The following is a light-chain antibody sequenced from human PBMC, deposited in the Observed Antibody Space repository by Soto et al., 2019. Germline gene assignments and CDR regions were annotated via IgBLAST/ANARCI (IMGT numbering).Light chain of an antibody. CDR3: QQYGSSPLT. V-gene: IGKV1-5*01. Sequence: ASVGDRVTITCRASQSISSWLAWYQQKPGKAPKLLIYDASSLESGVPSRFSGSGSGTEFTLTISSLEPEDFAVYYCQQYGSSPLTFGGGTKVDIK. CDR2: DAS. CDR1: QSISSW. J-gene: IGKJ4*01.